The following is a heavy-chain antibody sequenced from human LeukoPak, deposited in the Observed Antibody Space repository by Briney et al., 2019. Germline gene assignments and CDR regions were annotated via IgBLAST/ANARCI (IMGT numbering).Heavy chain of an antibody. D-gene: IGHD2-21*02. V-gene: IGHV1-2*02. CDR3: ARDQYCGGDCYSYHYYYYYYMDV. Sequence: ASVKVSCKASGYTFTGYYMHWVRQAPGQGLEGMGWINPNSGGTNYAQKFQGRVTMTRDTSISTAYMELSRLRSDDTAVYYCARDQYCGGDCYSYHYYYYYYMDVWGKGTTVTVSS. J-gene: IGHJ6*03. CDR2: INPNSGGT. CDR1: GYTFTGYY.